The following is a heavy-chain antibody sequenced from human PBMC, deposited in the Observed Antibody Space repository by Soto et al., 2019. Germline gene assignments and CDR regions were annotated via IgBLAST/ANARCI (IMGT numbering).Heavy chain of an antibody. CDR3: ARASMGTMHGVANYYGMDV. D-gene: IGHD3-3*01. CDR2: ISDYNGKT. J-gene: IGHJ6*01. V-gene: IGHV1-18*01. Sequence: GSGKESFKASGYPFSSYGLSWVRQAPGQGLEWMGWISDYNGKTYYTQKLQDRVTMTTETSTSTAYMELRGLTSEDTAVYYCARASMGTMHGVANYYGMDVWGQGTTVTVSS. CDR1: GYPFSSYG.